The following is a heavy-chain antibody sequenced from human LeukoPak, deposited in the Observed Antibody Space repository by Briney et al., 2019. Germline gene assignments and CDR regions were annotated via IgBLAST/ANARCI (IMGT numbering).Heavy chain of an antibody. Sequence: SSVNVSCKGSVYTFTSYGIRWVRQAPGQGLEGMGWISAYNGNTNYAQKLQGRVTMTTDTSTSTAYMELRSLRSDDTAVYYCARDCGGSCLGDYWGQGTLVTVSS. CDR2: ISAYNGNT. D-gene: IGHD2-15*01. V-gene: IGHV1-18*01. CDR1: VYTFTSYG. J-gene: IGHJ4*02. CDR3: ARDCGGSCLGDY.